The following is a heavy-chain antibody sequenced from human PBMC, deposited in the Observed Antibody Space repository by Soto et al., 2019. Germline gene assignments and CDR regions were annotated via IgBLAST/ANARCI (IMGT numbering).Heavy chain of an antibody. J-gene: IGHJ4*02. V-gene: IGHV3-48*04. CDR2: ISHSSSPI. CDR3: ARDFRGSGSYADY. CDR1: GFTFSSYS. D-gene: IGHD3-10*01. Sequence: EVQLVESGGGLVQPGGSLRLSCAASGFTFSSYSMNWVRQAPGKGLEWVSYISHSSSPIYYADSVKGRFTISRDNAKNSLYLEMNSVGAEDTAVYYCARDFRGSGSYADYWGQGTLVTVSS.